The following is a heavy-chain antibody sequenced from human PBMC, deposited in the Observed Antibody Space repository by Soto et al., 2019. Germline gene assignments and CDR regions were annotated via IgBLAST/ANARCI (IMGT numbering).Heavy chain of an antibody. Sequence: GGSLRLSCAASGFTFSSYAMSWVRQAPGKRLEWVSAISGSGGSTYYADSVKGRFTISRDNSKNTLYLQMNSLRAEDTAVYYCAKLVGATLNWYYFDYWGQGTLVTVS. CDR1: GFTFSSYA. CDR2: ISGSGGST. V-gene: IGHV3-23*01. J-gene: IGHJ4*02. D-gene: IGHD1-26*01. CDR3: AKLVGATLNWYYFDY.